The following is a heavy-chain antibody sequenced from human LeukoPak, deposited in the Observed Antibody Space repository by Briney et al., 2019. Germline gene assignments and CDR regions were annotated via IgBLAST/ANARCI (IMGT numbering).Heavy chain of an antibody. D-gene: IGHD3-10*01. CDR3: AREFRLLLWFGELAY. J-gene: IGHJ4*02. V-gene: IGHV3-30*04. CDR1: GFTFSTFA. CDR2: ILDDGSNK. Sequence: PGMSLRLSCAASGFTFSTFAMLWVRQSPGKGLEWVAVILDDGSNKYYAHSVKGRFTISRDNSKNTLYLQMNSLRAEDTAVYYCAREFRLLLWFGELAYWGQGTLVTVSS.